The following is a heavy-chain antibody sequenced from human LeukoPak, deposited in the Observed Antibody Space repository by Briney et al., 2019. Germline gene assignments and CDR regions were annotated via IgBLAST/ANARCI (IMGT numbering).Heavy chain of an antibody. CDR3: AKGYGSGSYYPYYFDY. V-gene: IGHV3-9*01. J-gene: IGHJ4*02. D-gene: IGHD3-10*01. CDR1: GFTFDDYA. Sequence: PGRSLRLSCAASGFTFDDYAMHWVRQAPGKGLEWVSGISWNSGSIGYADSVKGRFTISRDNAKNSLYLQMNSLRAEDTALYYCAKGYGSGSYYPYYFDYWGQGTLVTVSS. CDR2: ISWNSGSI.